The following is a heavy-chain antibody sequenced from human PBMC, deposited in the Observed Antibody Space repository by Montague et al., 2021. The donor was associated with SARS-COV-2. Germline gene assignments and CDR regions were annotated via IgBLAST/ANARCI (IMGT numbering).Heavy chain of an antibody. J-gene: IGHJ2*01. CDR1: GGSISGDNYY. CDR3: ARNRGWGSRGAGYIDL. D-gene: IGHD7-27*01. Sequence: TLSLTCTVSGGSISGDNYYWTWIRQHPGKGLEWIAYIYYTGSTYYNPSLQSRLRTSLDTSKNQFSLPLTSVTPADTAIYYCARNRGWGSRGAGYIDLWGRGTLVTVSS. V-gene: IGHV4-31*03. CDR2: IYYTGST.